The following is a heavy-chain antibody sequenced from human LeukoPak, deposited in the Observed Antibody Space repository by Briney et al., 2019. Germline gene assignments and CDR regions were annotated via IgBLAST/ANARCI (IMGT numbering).Heavy chain of an antibody. CDR2: IYSGGST. D-gene: IGHD6-13*01. V-gene: IGHV3-66*02. Sequence: PGGSLRLSCAASGFTVSSNYMSWVRQAPGKGLEWVSVIYSGGSTYYADSVKGRFTISRDNSKNTLYLQMNSLRAEDTAVYFCARLRYSSSWYPDSWGQGTLVTVSS. J-gene: IGHJ4*02. CDR3: ARLRYSSSWYPDS. CDR1: GFTVSSNY.